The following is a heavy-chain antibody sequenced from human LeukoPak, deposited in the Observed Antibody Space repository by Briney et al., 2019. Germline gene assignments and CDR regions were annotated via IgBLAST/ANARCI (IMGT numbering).Heavy chain of an antibody. D-gene: IGHD1-1*01. J-gene: IGHJ4*02. CDR2: IIPIFGTA. Sequence: ASVKVSCKASGGTFSSYAISWVRQAPGQGLEWMGGIIPIFGTANYAQKFQGRVTITADESTSTAYMGLSSLRSEDTAVYYCVKKGQADDDGKPDWGQGTLVTVSS. V-gene: IGHV1-69*13. CDR1: GGTFSSYA. CDR3: VKKGQADDDGKPD.